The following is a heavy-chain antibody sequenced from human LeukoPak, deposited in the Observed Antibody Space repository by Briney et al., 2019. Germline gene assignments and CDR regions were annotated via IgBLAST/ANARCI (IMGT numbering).Heavy chain of an antibody. Sequence: RASVKVSCKASGYTFTAYYMHFVRQAPGQGLEWMGWINPNSGDTKYAQNFQDRVTMTWDTSVSTAYMELSSLKSDDTAVYYCASKGDGFCSSSHCQGALDFWGQGSMVTVSS. CDR1: GYTFTAYY. CDR3: ASKGDGFCSSSHCQGALDF. D-gene: IGHD2-2*01. J-gene: IGHJ3*01. V-gene: IGHV1-2*02. CDR2: INPNSGDT.